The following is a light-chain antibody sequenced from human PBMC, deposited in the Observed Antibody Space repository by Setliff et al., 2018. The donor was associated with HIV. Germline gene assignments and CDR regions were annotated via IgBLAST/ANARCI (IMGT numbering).Light chain of an antibody. CDR3: CSYAGSYTSLYV. CDR1: SSDVGGYNY. CDR2: DVT. Sequence: QSALTQPRSVSGSPGQSVTISCTGTSSDVGGYNYVSWYQHLPGKAPKLMIYDVTKRPSGVPDRFSGSKSGNTASLTISGLQSEDEADHYCCSYAGSYTSLYVFGTGTKVTVL. J-gene: IGLJ1*01. V-gene: IGLV2-11*01.